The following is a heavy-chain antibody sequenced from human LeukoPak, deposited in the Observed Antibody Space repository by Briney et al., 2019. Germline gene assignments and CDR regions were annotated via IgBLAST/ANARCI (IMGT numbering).Heavy chain of an antibody. D-gene: IGHD5-18*01. CDR2: INHSGST. CDR1: GGSFSGYY. CDR3: ARSGYSWGNYFDY. V-gene: IGHV4-34*01. J-gene: IGHJ4*02. Sequence: SETLSLTCAVYGGSFSGYYWSWIRQPPGRGLEWIGEINHSGSTNYNPSLKSRVTISVDTSKNQFSLKLSSVTAADTAVYYCARSGYSWGNYFDYWGQGTLVTVSS.